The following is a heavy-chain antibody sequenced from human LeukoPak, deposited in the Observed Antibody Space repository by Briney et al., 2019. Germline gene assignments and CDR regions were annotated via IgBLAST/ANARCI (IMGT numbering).Heavy chain of an antibody. Sequence: QSGGSLRLSCAASGFTFSSYGMHWVRQAPGKGLEWVAFIRYDGSNKYYADSVKGRFTISRDNSKNTLYLQMNSLRAEDTAVYYCAKVEMATIPIDYWGQGTLVTVSS. CDR3: AKVEMATIPIDY. CDR1: GFTFSSYG. V-gene: IGHV3-30*02. D-gene: IGHD5-24*01. J-gene: IGHJ4*02. CDR2: IRYDGSNK.